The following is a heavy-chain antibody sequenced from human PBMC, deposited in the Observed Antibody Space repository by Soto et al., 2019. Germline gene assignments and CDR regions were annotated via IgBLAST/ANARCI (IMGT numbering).Heavy chain of an antibody. J-gene: IGHJ3*02. V-gene: IGHV5-51*01. CDR1: GYSFTSYW. D-gene: IGHD5-12*01. Sequence: GESLKISCKGSGYSFTSYWIGWVRPMPGKGLEWMGIIYPGDSDTRYSPSFQGPVTISADKSISTAYLQWSSLKASDTAMYYCARPTYSGYDYSAFDIWGQGTMVTVSS. CDR3: ARPTYSGYDYSAFDI. CDR2: IYPGDSDT.